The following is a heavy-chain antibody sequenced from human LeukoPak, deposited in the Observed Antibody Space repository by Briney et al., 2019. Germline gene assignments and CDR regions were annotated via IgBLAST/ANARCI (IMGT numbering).Heavy chain of an antibody. J-gene: IGHJ4*02. V-gene: IGHV3-48*03. D-gene: IGHD3-10*01. CDR1: GFTFTNYE. Sequence: GGSLRLSCAASGFTFTNYEMNWVRQAPGKGLEWVSYISNSGKTIYYADSVKGRFTISRDNAKNSLYLQMNSLRAEDTAVYYCARSRGFGELLDYWGQGTLVTVSS. CDR3: ARSRGFGELLDY. CDR2: ISNSGKTI.